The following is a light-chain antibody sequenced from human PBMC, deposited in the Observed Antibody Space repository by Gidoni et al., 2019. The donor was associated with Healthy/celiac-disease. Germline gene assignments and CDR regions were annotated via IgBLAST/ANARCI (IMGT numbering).Light chain of an antibody. CDR3: QKYNSAPCT. J-gene: IGKJ3*01. V-gene: IGKV1-27*01. CDR1: QGISNY. CDR2: AAS. Sequence: DIKMTQSPSYLSASVGDRVTITCRASQGISNYLAWYQQKPGKVPKLLIYAASTLQSGVPSRFSGSGSGTDFTLTISSLQPEDVATYYCQKYNSAPCTFGPXTKVDIK.